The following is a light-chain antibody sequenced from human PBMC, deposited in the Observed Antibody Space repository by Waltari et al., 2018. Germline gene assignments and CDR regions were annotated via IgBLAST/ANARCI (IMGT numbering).Light chain of an antibody. CDR3: CSYAGSYIWV. V-gene: IGLV2-11*01. CDR2: DVS. J-gene: IGLJ3*02. CDR1: SSDVGGYNY. Sequence: QSALTQPRSVSGSPGQAVTISCNGTSSDVGGYNYVSWYQQHPGKAPKPMIYDVSKRPSGVPDRFSGSKSGNTASLTISGLQAEDEADYYCCSYAGSYIWVFGGGTKLTVL.